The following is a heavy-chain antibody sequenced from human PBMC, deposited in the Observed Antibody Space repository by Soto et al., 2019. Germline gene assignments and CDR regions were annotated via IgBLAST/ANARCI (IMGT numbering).Heavy chain of an antibody. V-gene: IGHV1-69*02. J-gene: IGHJ4*01. CDR3: ATGSSCGVDYYPYEFDY. CDR1: GGNFSTFS. CDR2: IIPILRIA. Sequence: SVKVSCKASGGNFSTFSLSWVRHAPGQGLEWMGRIIPILRIANYAQRFQGRVTISADKSTSTAYMELTSLRSEDTAVYFCATGSSCGVDYYPYEFDYPGQRTPVPVSS. D-gene: IGHD2-21*02.